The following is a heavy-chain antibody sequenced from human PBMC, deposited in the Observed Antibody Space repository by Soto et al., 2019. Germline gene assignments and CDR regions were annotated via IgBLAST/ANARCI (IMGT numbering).Heavy chain of an antibody. Sequence: SETLSLTCTISGGSISSSYYYWGWVRQPPGKGLEWIGTINHSGNTYYSPSLKSRVTIPADMSKNQFSLKLTSVTAADTAVYYCVRFAVGTMMDYWGQGTLVTVSS. V-gene: IGHV4-39*01. CDR2: INHSGNT. CDR3: VRFAVGTMMDY. CDR1: GGSISSSYYY. D-gene: IGHD3-22*01. J-gene: IGHJ4*02.